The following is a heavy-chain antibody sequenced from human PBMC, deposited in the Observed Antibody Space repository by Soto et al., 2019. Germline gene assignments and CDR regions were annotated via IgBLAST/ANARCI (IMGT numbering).Heavy chain of an antibody. CDR3: ARGTLTSIDMVDY. Sequence: EVQLVESGGALVQPGGSLRLSCAASGFTFSSYWMHWVRQGPGKGVVWVSRIKGDGTRTNYADSVRGRFTVSRDNAKNTLYLQINSLTAEDTAVYYCARGTLTSIDMVDYWGQGTLVTVSS. CDR1: GFTFSSYW. V-gene: IGHV3-74*01. J-gene: IGHJ4*02. D-gene: IGHD2-21*01. CDR2: IKGDGTRT.